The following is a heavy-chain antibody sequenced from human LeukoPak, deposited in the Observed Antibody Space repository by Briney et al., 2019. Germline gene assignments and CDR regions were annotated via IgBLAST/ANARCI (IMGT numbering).Heavy chain of an antibody. J-gene: IGHJ4*02. CDR1: GFTFSSYA. CDR2: ISYDGSNK. V-gene: IGHV3-30-3*01. CDR3: ARDSPNIVVVPAALHFDY. Sequence: GGSLRLSCAASGFTFSSYAMHWVRQAPGKWLEWVAVISYDGSNKYYADSVKGRFTISRDNSKNTLYMQMNSLRAEDTAVYYCARDSPNIVVVPAALHFDYWGQGTLVTVSS. D-gene: IGHD2-2*01.